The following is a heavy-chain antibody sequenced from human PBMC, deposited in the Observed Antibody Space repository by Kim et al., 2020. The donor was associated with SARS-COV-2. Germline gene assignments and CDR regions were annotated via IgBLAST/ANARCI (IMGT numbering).Heavy chain of an antibody. V-gene: IGHV1-24*01. J-gene: IGHJ5*02. CDR1: GYTLTELS. CDR2: FDPEDGET. CDR3: ATSPGQQLEGWFDP. Sequence: ASVKVSCKVSGYTLTELSMHWVRQAPGKGIEWMGGFDPEDGETIYAQKFQGRVTMTEDTSTDTAYMELSSLRSEDTAVYYCATSPGQQLEGWFDPWGQGTLVTVSS. D-gene: IGHD6-13*01.